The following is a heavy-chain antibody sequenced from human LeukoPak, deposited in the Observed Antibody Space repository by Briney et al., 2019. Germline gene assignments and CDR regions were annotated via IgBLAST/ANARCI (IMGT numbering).Heavy chain of an antibody. Sequence: PGGSLRLSCAASGFTFSSYSMNWVRQAPGKGLEWVSSISSSSSYIYYADSVKGRFTISRDNSKNTLYLQMNSLRAEDTAVYYCASRMVATAIHSLFYWGQGTLVTVSS. V-gene: IGHV3-21*04. CDR2: ISSSSSYI. J-gene: IGHJ4*02. CDR1: GFTFSSYS. D-gene: IGHD5-12*01. CDR3: ASRMVATAIHSLFY.